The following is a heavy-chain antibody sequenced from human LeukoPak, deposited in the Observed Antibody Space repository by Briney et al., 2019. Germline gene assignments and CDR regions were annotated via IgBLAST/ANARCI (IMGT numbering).Heavy chain of an antibody. CDR1: GGSISSGGYY. Sequence: SQTLSLTCTVSGGSISSGGYYWSWIRQHPGKGLEWIGYICYSGSTYYNPSLKSRVTISVDTSKNQFSLKLSSVTAADTAVYYCARDGGLVVNYFDYWGQGTLVTVSS. CDR2: ICYSGST. D-gene: IGHD3-22*01. J-gene: IGHJ4*02. CDR3: ARDGGLVVNYFDY. V-gene: IGHV4-31*03.